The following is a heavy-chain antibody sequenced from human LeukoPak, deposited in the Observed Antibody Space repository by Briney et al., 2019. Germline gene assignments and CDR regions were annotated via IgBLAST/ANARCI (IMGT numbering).Heavy chain of an antibody. D-gene: IGHD2-21*02. CDR2: IIPIFGTA. J-gene: IGHJ6*02. V-gene: IGHV1-69*13. CDR1: GGTFISYA. Sequence: SVKVSCKASGGTFISYAVSWVRQAPGQGLEWMGGIIPIFGTANYAQKFQGRVTITADESTSTAYMELSSLRSEDTAVYYCASGHIVVVTDYYYYYGMDVWGQGTTVTVSS. CDR3: ASGHIVVVTDYYYYYGMDV.